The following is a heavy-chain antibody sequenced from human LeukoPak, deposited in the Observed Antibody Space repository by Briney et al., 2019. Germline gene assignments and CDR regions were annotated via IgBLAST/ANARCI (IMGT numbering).Heavy chain of an antibody. V-gene: IGHV1-2*02. Sequence: ASVKVSCKASGYTFTGYYMRWVRQAPGQGLEWMGWINPNSGGTNYAQKFQGRVTMTRDTSISTAYMELSRLRSDDTAVYYCARLPIVVVPAATPAVNWYFDLWGRGTLVTVSS. D-gene: IGHD2-2*02. CDR1: GYTFTGYY. J-gene: IGHJ2*01. CDR3: ARLPIVVVPAATPAVNWYFDL. CDR2: INPNSGGT.